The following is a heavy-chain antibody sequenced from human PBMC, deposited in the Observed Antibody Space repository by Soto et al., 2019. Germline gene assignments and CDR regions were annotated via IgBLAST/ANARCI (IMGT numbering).Heavy chain of an antibody. V-gene: IGHV5-51*01. CDR3: ERGGVSTRTFDY. CDR2: IYPSDSDT. J-gene: IGHJ4*02. Sequence: GESLKISCKGSGYNFAGYWIAWVRQMPGKGLELMGIIYPSDSDTRYRPSLQGQVTISADKSISSAYLQWSSLRASETARYYCERGGVSTRTFDYWGQGTPVTVSS. D-gene: IGHD3-3*01. CDR1: GYNFAGYW.